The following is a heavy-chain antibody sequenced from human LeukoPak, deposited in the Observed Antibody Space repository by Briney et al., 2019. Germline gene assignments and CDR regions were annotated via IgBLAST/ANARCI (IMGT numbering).Heavy chain of an antibody. CDR2: IYYSGST. V-gene: IGHV4-59*01. Sequence: SSETLSLTCTVSGGSISSYYWSWIRQPPGKGLEWIGYIYYSGSTNYNPSLKSRVTISVDTSKNQFSLKLSSVTAADTAVYYCARHRWEPLFDYWGQGTLVTVSS. J-gene: IGHJ4*02. CDR3: ARHRWEPLFDY. CDR1: GGSISSYY. D-gene: IGHD1-26*01.